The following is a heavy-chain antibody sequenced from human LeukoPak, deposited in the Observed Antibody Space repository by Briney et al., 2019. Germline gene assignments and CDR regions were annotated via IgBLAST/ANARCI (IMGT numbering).Heavy chain of an antibody. CDR1: GGSISSYY. V-gene: IGHV3-48*04. Sequence: PSETLSLTCTVSGGSISSYYWSWVRQAPGKGLEWVSYISSSSSTMYYADSVKGRFTISRDNAKNSLYLQMNSLRAEDTAVYYCARLPITNYYDSSGSLYWGQGTLVTVSS. CDR2: ISSSSSTM. D-gene: IGHD3-22*01. J-gene: IGHJ4*02. CDR3: ARLPITNYYDSSGSLY.